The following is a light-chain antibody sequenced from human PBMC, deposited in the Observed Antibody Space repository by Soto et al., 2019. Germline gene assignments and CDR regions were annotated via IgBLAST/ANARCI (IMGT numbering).Light chain of an antibody. V-gene: IGKV3-20*01. J-gene: IGKJ1*01. CDR1: QSVSSSY. Sequence: EIVLTKSPGTLALSPGERATLSCRASQSVSSSYLVWHQQKPGQAPRLLIYAASRRATGIPDRFSGSGSGTDFTLTISRLEPEDFAVYYCQQYGSSRWTFGQGTKVDIK. CDR2: AAS. CDR3: QQYGSSRWT.